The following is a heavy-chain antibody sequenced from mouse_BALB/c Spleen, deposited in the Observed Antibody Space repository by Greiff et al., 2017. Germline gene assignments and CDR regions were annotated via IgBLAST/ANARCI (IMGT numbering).Heavy chain of an antibody. J-gene: IGHJ4*01. V-gene: IGHV5-17*02. CDR2: ISSGSSTI. CDR3: ARANAMDY. Sequence: EVKLMESGGGLVQPGGSRKLSCAASGFTFSSFGMHWVRQAPEKGLEWVAYISSGSSTIYYADTVKGRFTISRDNPKNTLFLQMTSLRSEDTAMYYCARANAMDYWGQGTSVTVSS. CDR1: GFTFSSFG.